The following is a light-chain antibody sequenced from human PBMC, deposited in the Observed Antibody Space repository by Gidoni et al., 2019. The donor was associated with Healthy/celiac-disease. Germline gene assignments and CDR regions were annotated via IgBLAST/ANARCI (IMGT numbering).Light chain of an antibody. Sequence: IQLTQSPSSLSASVGDRVTINCRARQGISSYLAWYQQKPGKAPKLLIYAASTLQSGVPSRFSGSGSGTDFTLTISSLQPEDFATYYCQHLNSYGITFGQGTRLEIK. CDR2: AAS. J-gene: IGKJ5*01. CDR3: QHLNSYGIT. CDR1: QGISSY. V-gene: IGKV1-9*01.